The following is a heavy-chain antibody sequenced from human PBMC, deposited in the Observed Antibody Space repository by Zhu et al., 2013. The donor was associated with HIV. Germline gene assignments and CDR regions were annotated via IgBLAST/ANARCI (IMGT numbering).Heavy chain of an antibody. J-gene: IGHJ4*02. D-gene: IGHD3-22*01. CDR1: GYTFTGYY. V-gene: IGHV1-2*02. CDR3: ASAGYDSSGTTGY. CDR2: INPNGGGT. Sequence: QVQLVQSGAEVKKPGASVKVSCKASGYTFTGYYMHWVRQAPGQGLEWMGWINPNGGGTNYAQKFQGRVMMTRDTSISTVYMELSRLRSDDTAVYYCASAGYDSSGTTGYWGQGTLVTVSS.